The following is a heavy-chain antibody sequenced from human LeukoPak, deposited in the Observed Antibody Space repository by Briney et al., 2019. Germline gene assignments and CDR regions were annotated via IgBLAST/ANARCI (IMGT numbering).Heavy chain of an antibody. CDR1: GFTVSSNY. D-gene: IGHD6-19*01. Sequence: GGSLRLSCAASGFTVSSNYMSWVRQAPGKGLEWVSVIYSGGSTYYADSAKGRFTISRDNSKNTLYLQMNSLRAEDTAVYYCARVFGWYYFDYWGQGTLVTVSS. J-gene: IGHJ4*02. CDR2: IYSGGST. V-gene: IGHV3-53*01. CDR3: ARVFGWYYFDY.